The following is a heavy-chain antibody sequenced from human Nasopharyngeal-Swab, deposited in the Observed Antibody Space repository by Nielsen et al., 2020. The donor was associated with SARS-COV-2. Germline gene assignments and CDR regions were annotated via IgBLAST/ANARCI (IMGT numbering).Heavy chain of an antibody. CDR1: GVIFSKYW. D-gene: IGHD4-17*01. CDR3: AREPVGDYAFDY. CDR2: VNEDGSRT. J-gene: IGHJ4*02. V-gene: IGHV3-74*01. Sequence: GESLKISCVASGVIFSKYWMHWVRQAPGKGLVWVSRVNEDGSRTDYADSVRGRFTISRDNSKNTLFLQMNSLGAEDTAVYYCAREPVGDYAFDYWGPGTLVTVSS.